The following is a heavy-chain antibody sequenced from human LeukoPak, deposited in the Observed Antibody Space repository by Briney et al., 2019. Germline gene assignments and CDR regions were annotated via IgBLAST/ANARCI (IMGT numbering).Heavy chain of an antibody. Sequence: ASVKVSCKASGYSFSGYSIHRLRQAPGQGLEWMGWINPNTGASNFAQKFQGRATMTRDTSISTAYMELSRLKSDDTAVYYCARDHQVKDVWGQGTTVTVSS. CDR3: ARDHQVKDV. CDR2: INPNTGAS. CDR1: GYSFSGYS. V-gene: IGHV1-2*02. J-gene: IGHJ6*02.